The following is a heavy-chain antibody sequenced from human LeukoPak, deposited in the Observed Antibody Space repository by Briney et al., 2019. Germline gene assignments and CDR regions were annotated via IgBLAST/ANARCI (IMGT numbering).Heavy chain of an antibody. CDR1: GDSISNYW. J-gene: IGHJ4*02. D-gene: IGHD5-24*01. Sequence: PSESLSLTCSVSGDSISNYWWNWIRRPAGKELEWIGRMYTSGDTNYNPSLKSRVTLSVDTSKNRVSLRLTSVIAADTAVYYCARGSREMATIFDYWGQGTLVTVSS. CDR2: MYTSGDT. V-gene: IGHV4-4*07. CDR3: ARGSREMATIFDY.